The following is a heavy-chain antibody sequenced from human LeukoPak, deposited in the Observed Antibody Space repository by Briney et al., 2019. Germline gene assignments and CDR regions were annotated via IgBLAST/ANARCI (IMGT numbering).Heavy chain of an antibody. Sequence: GGSLRLSCAASGFTFSNYAMSWVRQAPGKGLEWVSGINTNGDRTSYADSVKGRFTLSRDNSKNTLYLQMNSLRAEDTAVYYCAKARGPIKWELDYWGQGTLVTVSS. CDR3: AKARGPIKWELDY. D-gene: IGHD1-26*01. CDR2: INTNGDRT. CDR1: GFTFSNYA. J-gene: IGHJ4*02. V-gene: IGHV3-23*01.